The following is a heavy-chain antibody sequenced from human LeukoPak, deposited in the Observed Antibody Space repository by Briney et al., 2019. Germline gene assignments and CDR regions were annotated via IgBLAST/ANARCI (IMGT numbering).Heavy chain of an antibody. J-gene: IGHJ3*01. Sequence: GGSLRLSCAASGFAFSSYAMSWVRQTPGKGLEWVSGIGGSGGTTYFADSVGGRFTISRENSKNTLYLQMDSLRVEDTAVYYCVRDTAAAVVVAPDAFDVWGQGTMVTVSS. CDR2: IGGSGGTT. D-gene: IGHD6-25*01. CDR3: VRDTAAAVVVAPDAFDV. CDR1: GFAFSSYA. V-gene: IGHV3-23*01.